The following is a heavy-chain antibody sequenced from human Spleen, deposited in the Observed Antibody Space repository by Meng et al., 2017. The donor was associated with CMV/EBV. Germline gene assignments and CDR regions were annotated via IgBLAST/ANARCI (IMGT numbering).Heavy chain of an antibody. CDR2: ISWNSGSI. CDR1: GFTFDDYA. J-gene: IGHJ4*02. CDR3: AREPPYDFWSGYVGYFDY. D-gene: IGHD3-3*01. Sequence: SLKISCAASGFTFDDYAMHWVRQAPGKGLEWVSGISWNSGSIGYADSVKGRFTISRDNAKNSLYLQMNSLRAEDTAVYYCAREPPYDFWSGYVGYFDYWGQGTLVTVSS. V-gene: IGHV3-9*01.